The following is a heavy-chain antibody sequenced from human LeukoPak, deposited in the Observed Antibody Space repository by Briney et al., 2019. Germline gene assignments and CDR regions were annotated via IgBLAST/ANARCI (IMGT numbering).Heavy chain of an antibody. CDR3: AREPAAALFLPGSYFDY. Sequence: PSETQSLTCTVSGGPIITTNYFWGWLRQPPGKGLEWIGTVFYSGSTYYNPSLKSRVTISVDPYKNQFSLSLSSVTAADTAVYYCAREPAAALFLPGSYFDYWGQGTLVPVSS. V-gene: IGHV4-39*07. J-gene: IGHJ4*02. D-gene: IGHD6-13*01. CDR1: GGPIITTNYF. CDR2: VFYSGST.